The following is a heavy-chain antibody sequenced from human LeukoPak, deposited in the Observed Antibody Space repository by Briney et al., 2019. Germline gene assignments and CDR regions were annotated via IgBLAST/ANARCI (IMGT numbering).Heavy chain of an antibody. V-gene: IGHV4-59*01. CDR3: ARDVAPLRHWFDP. J-gene: IGHJ5*02. CDR1: GGSISSYY. D-gene: IGHD2-15*01. CDR2: IYYSGST. Sequence: SETLSLTCTVSGGSISSYYWSWIRQPPGKGLEWIGYIYYSGSTNYNPSLKSRVTISVDTSKNQFSLKLSSVTAADTAVYYCARDVAPLRHWFDPWAREPWSPSPQ.